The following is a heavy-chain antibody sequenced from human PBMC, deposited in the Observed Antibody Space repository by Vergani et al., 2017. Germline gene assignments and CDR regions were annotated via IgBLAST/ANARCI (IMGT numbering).Heavy chain of an antibody. V-gene: IGHV3-23*01. J-gene: IGHJ4*02. CDR1: GFTFSSYA. Sequence: EVQLLESGGGLVQPGGSLRLSCAASGFTFSSYAMSWVRQAPGKGLEWVSAISGSGGSTYYADSAKGRFTISRDNSKNTLYLQMNSLRAEDTAVYYCAKDSQVVQLLLYPHFDYWGQGTLVTVSS. CDR2: ISGSGGST. D-gene: IGHD2-2*02. CDR3: AKDSQVVQLLLYPHFDY.